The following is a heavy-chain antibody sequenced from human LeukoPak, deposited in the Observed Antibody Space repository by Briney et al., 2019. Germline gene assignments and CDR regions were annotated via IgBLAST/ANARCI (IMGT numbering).Heavy chain of an antibody. J-gene: IGHJ4*02. V-gene: IGHV1-18*01. CDR1: GYTFTSYG. CDR3: ASGYCSSTSCSYTYDY. Sequence: ASVKVSCKASGYTFTSYGISWVRPAPGEGLEWMGWISAYNGNTNYAQKLQGRVTMTTDTSTSTVYMELRSLRSDDTAVYYCASGYCSSTSCSYTYDYWGQGTLVTVSS. D-gene: IGHD2-2*03. CDR2: ISAYNGNT.